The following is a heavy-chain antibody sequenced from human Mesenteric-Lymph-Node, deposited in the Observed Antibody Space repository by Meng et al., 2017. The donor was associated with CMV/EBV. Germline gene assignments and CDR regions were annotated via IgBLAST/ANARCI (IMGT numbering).Heavy chain of an antibody. CDR3: AKDRGSGGNGYGMDV. Sequence: GGSLRLSCAASGFTFSRCAMYWVRQAPGKGLEWVAFTRYDGLNEDHTDSVKGRFTISKDFSKNTLYLQMNSLRVEDTAVYYCAKDRGSGGNGYGMDVWGQGTTVTVSS. CDR2: TRYDGLNE. D-gene: IGHD2-15*01. V-gene: IGHV3-30*02. J-gene: IGHJ6*02. CDR1: GFTFSRCA.